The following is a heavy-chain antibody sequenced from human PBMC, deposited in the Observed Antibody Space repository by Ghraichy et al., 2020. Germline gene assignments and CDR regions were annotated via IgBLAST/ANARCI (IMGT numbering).Heavy chain of an antibody. Sequence: SETLSLTCAVYGGSFSGYYWCWIRQPPGKGLVGIREINHRGSTNYNPSLKSRVTISVDTSKNKYSLKLSSVTAADTAVYYCASGYDYVGGSYRTNLDYWGQGTLGIVCS. D-gene: IGHD3-16*02. V-gene: IGHV4-34*01. CDR3: ASGYDYVGGSYRTNLDY. J-gene: IGHJ4*02. CDR1: GGSFSGYY. CDR2: INHRGST.